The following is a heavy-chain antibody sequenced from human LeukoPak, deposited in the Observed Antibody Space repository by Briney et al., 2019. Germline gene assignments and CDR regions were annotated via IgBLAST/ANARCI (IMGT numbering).Heavy chain of an antibody. CDR1: GFTFSSYA. J-gene: IGHJ5*02. D-gene: IGHD6-13*01. CDR2: SGGTGVRT. V-gene: IGHV3-23*01. Sequence: GGSLRLSCASSGFTFSSYAMSWVRQAPGKGLECVSTSGGTGVRTYYADSVKGRFTISRDNSKNTLYLQMNSLRAEDTAAYYCAKPFYSSSWGFDPWGQGTLVTVSS. CDR3: AKPFYSSSWGFDP.